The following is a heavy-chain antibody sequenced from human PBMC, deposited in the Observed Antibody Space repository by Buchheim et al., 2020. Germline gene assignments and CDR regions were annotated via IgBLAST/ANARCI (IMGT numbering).Heavy chain of an antibody. CDR2: IDHSGST. D-gene: IGHD6-13*01. Sequence: QVQLQESGPGLVKPSGTLSLTCAVSGGSISSSNWWSWVRQPPGKGLEWIGEIDHSGSTNYNPSLKSRVTISVDNSKNQFSLKLSSVTAADTAVYYCARFCAVRAAAGNSYYYGMDVWGQGTT. CDR3: ARFCAVRAAAGNSYYYGMDV. V-gene: IGHV4-4*02. J-gene: IGHJ6*02. CDR1: GGSISSSNW.